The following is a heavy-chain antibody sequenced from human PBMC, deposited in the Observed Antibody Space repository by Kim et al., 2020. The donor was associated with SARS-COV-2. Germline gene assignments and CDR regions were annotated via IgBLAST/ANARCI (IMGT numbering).Heavy chain of an antibody. J-gene: IGHJ4*02. V-gene: IGHV4-61*01. CDR3: ARGWRGGSIWYYVDY. CDR1: GVSLSSDHYY. Sequence: SETLSLTCTVSGVSLSSDHYYWSWIRQNPGQGLEYIGYIHYTASTTYNVSLKRRVTISRDTSKNQFSLKFTAVTAADTAVYFCARGWRGGSIWYYVDYWGQGTLVTVST. CDR2: IHYTAST. D-gene: IGHD6-13*01.